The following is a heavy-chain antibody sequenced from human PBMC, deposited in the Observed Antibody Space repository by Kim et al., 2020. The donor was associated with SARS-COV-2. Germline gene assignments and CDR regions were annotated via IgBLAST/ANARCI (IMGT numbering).Heavy chain of an antibody. V-gene: IGHV4-34*13. CDR3: ARGSPWLDSSGYNFDY. Sequence: SLKSRVTISVDTSKNQFSLKLSSVTAADTAVYYCARGSPWLDSSGYNFDYWGQGTLVTVSS. D-gene: IGHD3-22*01. J-gene: IGHJ4*02.